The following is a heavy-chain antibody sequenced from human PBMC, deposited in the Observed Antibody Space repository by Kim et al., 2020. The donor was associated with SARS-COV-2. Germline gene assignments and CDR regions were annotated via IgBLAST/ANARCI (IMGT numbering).Heavy chain of an antibody. CDR1: GDSISSINCY. CDR2: VHYSGTT. D-gene: IGHD3-9*01. V-gene: IGHV4-39*01. CDR3: ARLDIVRHFDY. Sequence: SETLSLTCSVSGDSISSINCYWGWVRQSPGKGLEWIGSVHYSGTTYYNPSLKSRVTTSIDTSKNQFSLKVSSVTAADTAVYYCARLDIVRHFDYWGQGALVTVSS. J-gene: IGHJ4*02.